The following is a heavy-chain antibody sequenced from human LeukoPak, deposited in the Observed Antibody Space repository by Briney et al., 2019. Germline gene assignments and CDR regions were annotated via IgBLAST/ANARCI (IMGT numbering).Heavy chain of an antibody. CDR2: ISWNSGSI. CDR3: AKDTVVLTVTGSGDY. D-gene: IGHD4-17*01. J-gene: IGHJ4*02. CDR1: GFTFDDYA. Sequence: PGRSLRLSCAASGFTFDDYAMHWVRQAPGKGLEWVSGISWNSGSIGYADSVKGRFTISRDNAKNSLYLQMNSLRAEDTALYYCAKDTVVLTVTGSGDYWGQGTLVTVSS. V-gene: IGHV3-9*01.